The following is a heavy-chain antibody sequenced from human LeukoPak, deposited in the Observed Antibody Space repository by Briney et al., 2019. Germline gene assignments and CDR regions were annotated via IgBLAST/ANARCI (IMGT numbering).Heavy chain of an antibody. CDR1: GFTFSSYA. CDR2: ISGSGGST. CDR3: AKGSYYDSSGYYYFDY. Sequence: HPGGSLRLSCAASGFTFSSYAMSWVRQAPGKGLEWVSAISGSGGSTYYADSVKGRFTISRDNSKNTLYLQVNSLRADDTAVYYCAKGSYYDSSGYYYFDYWGQGTLVTVSS. D-gene: IGHD3-22*01. V-gene: IGHV3-23*01. J-gene: IGHJ4*02.